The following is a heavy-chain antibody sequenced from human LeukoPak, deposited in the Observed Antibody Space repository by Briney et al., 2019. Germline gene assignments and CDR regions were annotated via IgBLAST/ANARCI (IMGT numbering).Heavy chain of an antibody. CDR1: GFTFSSYA. D-gene: IGHD1-26*01. Sequence: GGSLRLSCAASGFTFSSYAMSLVRQAPGKGLEWVSGINGGGTGTYYAYSVRGRVTISRDNSKNTLHLDMNSVRAEDTAIYYCAKAGAIKFDFWGQGILVTVSS. CDR3: AKAGAIKFDF. CDR2: INGGGTGT. V-gene: IGHV3-23*01. J-gene: IGHJ4*02.